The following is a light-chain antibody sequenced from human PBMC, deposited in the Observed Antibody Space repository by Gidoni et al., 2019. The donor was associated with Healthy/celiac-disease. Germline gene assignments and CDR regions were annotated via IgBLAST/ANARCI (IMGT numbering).Light chain of an antibody. J-gene: IGKJ4*01. V-gene: IGKV1-5*03. CDR1: HSISSW. Sequence: DIQMTQSPSTLSASVGDRVTITCRASHSISSWLAWYQQKPGKAPKLLIYKASSLESGVPSRFSGSGSGTEFTLTISSLQPDDFATYYCQQYNSYPLTFXGXTKVXIK. CDR3: QQYNSYPLT. CDR2: KAS.